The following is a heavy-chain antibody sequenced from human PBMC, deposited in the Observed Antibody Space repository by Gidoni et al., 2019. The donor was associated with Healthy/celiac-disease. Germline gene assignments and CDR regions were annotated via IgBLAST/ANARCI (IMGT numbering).Heavy chain of an antibody. Sequence: QVQLQQWGAGLLKPSETLSLTCAVYGGSFSGYYWSWIRQPPGKGLEWIGEINHSGSTNYNPSLKSRVTISVDTSKNQFSLKLSSVTAADTAVYYCARCRATAGAGFDYWGQGTLVTVSS. V-gene: IGHV4-34*01. CDR3: ARCRATAGAGFDY. D-gene: IGHD5-12*01. CDR1: GGSFSGYY. CDR2: INHSGST. J-gene: IGHJ4*02.